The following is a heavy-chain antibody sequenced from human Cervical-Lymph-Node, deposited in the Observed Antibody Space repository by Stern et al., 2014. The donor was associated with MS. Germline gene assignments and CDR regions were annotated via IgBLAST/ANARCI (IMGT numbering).Heavy chain of an antibody. J-gene: IGHJ4*02. V-gene: IGHV4-4*08. CDR1: GGSITNFY. D-gene: IGHD4-17*01. CDR3: ARAPRWWTVTFDF. CDR2: FFAIGSH. Sequence: QVQLQESGPGLVKPSATLSLTCTVSGGSITNFYWSLIRQSPEQGLEWIGYFFAIGSHNYNPTLEGRVTISIAPSKNHFSLNLTSVTAADTAVYYCARAPRWWTVTFDFWGRGTLVTVSS.